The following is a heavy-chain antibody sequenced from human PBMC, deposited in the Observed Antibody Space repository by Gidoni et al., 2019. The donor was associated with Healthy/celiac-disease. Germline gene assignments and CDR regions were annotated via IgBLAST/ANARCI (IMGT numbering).Heavy chain of an antibody. CDR3: TTDLAPDSGYDGVDAYYYYGMDV. CDR1: GFTFSNAW. Sequence: EVQLVESGGGLVTPGGSLRLSCAASGFTFSNAWMSWVRQAPGKGLEWVGRIKSKTDGGTTDYAAPVKGRFTISRDDSKNTLYLQMNSLKTEDTAVYYCTTDLAPDSGYDGVDAYYYYGMDVWGQGTTVTVSS. V-gene: IGHV3-15*01. J-gene: IGHJ6*02. CDR2: IKSKTDGGTT. D-gene: IGHD5-12*01.